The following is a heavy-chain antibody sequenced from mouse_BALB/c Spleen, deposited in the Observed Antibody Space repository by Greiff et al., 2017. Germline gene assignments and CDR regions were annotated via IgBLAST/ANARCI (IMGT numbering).Heavy chain of an antibody. J-gene: IGHJ2*01. CDR1: GFTFSSYA. Sequence: EVQLVESGGGLVKPGGSLKLSCAASGFTFSSYAMSWVRQTPEKRLEWVATISSGGSYTYYPDSVKGRFTISRDNAKNTLYLQMSSLRSEDTAMYYCARHEEYYFDYWGQGTTLTVSS. CDR3: ARHEEYYFDY. V-gene: IGHV5-9-3*01. CDR2: ISSGGSYT.